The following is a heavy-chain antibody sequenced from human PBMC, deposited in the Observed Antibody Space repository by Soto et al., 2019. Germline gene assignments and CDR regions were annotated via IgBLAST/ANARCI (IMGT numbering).Heavy chain of an antibody. J-gene: IGHJ6*02. V-gene: IGHV3-15*07. CDR2: IKTKSEGGPT. Sequence: PGPALRLSCAASGLPISNAWMNSVRQAPGKGLEWVGRIKTKSEGGPTDYAAAVKGRFTVSRDDSKNTLYLQMNSLKTEDTAVYYCTTGSVEGVWGQGTTVTVSS. CDR1: GLPISNAW. CDR3: TTGSVEGV.